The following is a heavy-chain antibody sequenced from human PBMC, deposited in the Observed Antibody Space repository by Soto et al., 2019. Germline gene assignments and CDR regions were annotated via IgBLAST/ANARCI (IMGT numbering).Heavy chain of an antibody. CDR1: DFTVGTNY. CDR3: AREAFTVSGGTSPVRGGGIDV. Sequence: PGGSLRLSCAASDFTVGTNYMSWVRRAPGRGLEWVSIIYRDGKTYYADSVRGRFIISRDDSKNTLDLQMNSLRVEDTAIYYCAREAFTVSGGTSPVRGGGIDVWGQGTTVTVSS. CDR2: IYRDGKT. J-gene: IGHJ6*02. D-gene: IGHD2-15*01. V-gene: IGHV3-53*01.